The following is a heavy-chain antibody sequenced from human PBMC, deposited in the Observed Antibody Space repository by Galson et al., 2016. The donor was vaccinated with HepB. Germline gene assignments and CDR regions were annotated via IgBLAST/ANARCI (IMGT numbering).Heavy chain of an antibody. CDR3: AKEAAPTVKSGSDVDY. Sequence: SLRLSCAASGFTFSTYAMHWVRQAPGKGLEWVAVISYDGSNNFYADSVKGRFTISRDNSKNTLYLQMNSLRDEDTAVYYCAKEAAPTVKSGSDVDYWGQGPMVTLSS. V-gene: IGHV3-30*18. J-gene: IGHJ3*01. CDR1: GFTFSTYA. D-gene: IGHD2-21*01. CDR2: ISYDGSNN.